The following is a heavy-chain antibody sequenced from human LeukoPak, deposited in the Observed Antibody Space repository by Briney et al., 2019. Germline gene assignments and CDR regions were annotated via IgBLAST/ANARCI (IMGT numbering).Heavy chain of an antibody. Sequence: PSETRSLTCTVPVASTSSISYYWGWIRHPPGKGLEWIGSIYYSGSTYYNPSLKSRVTISVDTSKNQFSLKLSSVTAADTAVYYCASIAVAGLLVDYWGQGTLVTVSS. D-gene: IGHD6-19*01. CDR1: VASTSSISYY. CDR2: IYYSGST. CDR3: ASIAVAGLLVDY. V-gene: IGHV4-39*01. J-gene: IGHJ4*02.